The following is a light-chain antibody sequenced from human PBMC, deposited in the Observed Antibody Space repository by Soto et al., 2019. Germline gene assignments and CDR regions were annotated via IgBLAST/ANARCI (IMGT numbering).Light chain of an antibody. J-gene: IGKJ2*01. CDR1: QSISTL. CDR3: QQYKSPPYT. Sequence: DIQMTQSPSTLSASVGDRVTITCRASQSISTLLAWYQQKPGKAPKLLIYDASSLENGDPARFSGSGSGTEFTLAISXXXXXDFATYYCQQYKSPPYTFGQGT. CDR2: DAS. V-gene: IGKV1-5*01.